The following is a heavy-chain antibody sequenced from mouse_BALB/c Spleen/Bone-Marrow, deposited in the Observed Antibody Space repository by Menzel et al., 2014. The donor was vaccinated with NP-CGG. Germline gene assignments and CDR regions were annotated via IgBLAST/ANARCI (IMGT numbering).Heavy chain of an antibody. CDR2: ISYDGSN. CDR3: ARYGNYNAMDY. CDR1: GYSIXSGYY. J-gene: IGHJ4*01. V-gene: IGHV3-6*02. Sequence: VQLQQSGPGLVKPSQSLSLTCSVTGYSIXSGYYWNWIRQFPGNKLEWMGYISYDGSNNYNPSLKNRISITRDTSKNQFFLKLNSVTTEDTATYNCARYGNYNAMDYWGQGTSVTVSS. D-gene: IGHD2-1*01.